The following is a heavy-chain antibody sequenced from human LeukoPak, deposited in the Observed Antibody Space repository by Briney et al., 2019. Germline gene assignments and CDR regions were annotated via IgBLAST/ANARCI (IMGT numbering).Heavy chain of an antibody. CDR1: GFTFSSHA. CDR2: ISYDGSNK. CDR3: ARTRFDY. Sequence: GRSLRLSCAASGFTFSSHAMHWVRQAPGKGLEWVAVISYDGSNKYYADSVKGRFTISRDNSKNTLYLQMNSLRAEDTAVYYCARTRFDYWGQGTLVTVSS. J-gene: IGHJ4*02. V-gene: IGHV3-30-3*01.